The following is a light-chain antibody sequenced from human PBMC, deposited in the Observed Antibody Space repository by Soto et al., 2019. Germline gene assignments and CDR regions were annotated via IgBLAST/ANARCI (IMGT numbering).Light chain of an antibody. CDR1: SSDVGGYNS. V-gene: IGLV2-11*01. J-gene: IGLJ3*02. CDR2: DVS. CDR3: CSCAGTYTWV. Sequence: QSALTQPRSVSGSPGQSVTISCTGTSSDVGGYNSVSWYQQYPGKAPKLMIYDVSKRPSGVPDRFSGSKSGNAASLTISGLQAEDEADYCCCSCAGTYTWVFGGGTKLTVL.